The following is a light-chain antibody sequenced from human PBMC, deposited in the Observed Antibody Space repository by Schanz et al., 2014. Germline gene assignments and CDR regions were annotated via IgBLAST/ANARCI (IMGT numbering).Light chain of an antibody. CDR2: DAS. Sequence: DIQMTQSPSTLSASVGDRVTISCRASQNINTWLAWYQQKPGKAPKLLISDASSLESGVPSRFSGSGSGTDFTLTISGMQPDDFVTFCCQHYSVPSGTFGQGTKLEIK. V-gene: IGKV1-5*01. CDR1: QNINTW. J-gene: IGKJ2*01. CDR3: QHYSVPSGT.